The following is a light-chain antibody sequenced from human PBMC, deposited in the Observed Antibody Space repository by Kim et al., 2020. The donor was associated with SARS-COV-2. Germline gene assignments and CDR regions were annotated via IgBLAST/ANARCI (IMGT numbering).Light chain of an antibody. CDR1: QSISSY. Sequence: SVGDRVTISCRASQSISSYVNWYQHKAGKAPKLLIYAASSLQSGVPSRFSGSGSGTDFTLTISSLQPEDFATYSCQQTYSFPQITFGQGTRLEIK. CDR2: AAS. V-gene: IGKV1-39*01. CDR3: QQTYSFPQIT. J-gene: IGKJ5*01.